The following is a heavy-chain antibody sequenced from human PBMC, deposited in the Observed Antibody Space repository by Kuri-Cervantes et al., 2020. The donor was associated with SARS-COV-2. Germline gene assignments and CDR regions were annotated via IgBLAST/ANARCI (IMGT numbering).Heavy chain of an antibody. CDR1: GGSFSGYY. Sequence: GSLRLTCAVYGGSFSGYYWSWIRQPPGKGLEWIGEINHSGSTNYNPSLKSRVTISVDTSKNQFSLKLSSVTAADTAVYYCARGVSGAYRSYKYYIDVWGNGTTVTVSS. V-gene: IGHV4-34*01. CDR3: ARGVSGAYRSYKYYIDV. D-gene: IGHD1-26*01. CDR2: INHSGST. J-gene: IGHJ6*03.